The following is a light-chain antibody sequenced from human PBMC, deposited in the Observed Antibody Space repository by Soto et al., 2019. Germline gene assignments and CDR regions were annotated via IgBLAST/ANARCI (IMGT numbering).Light chain of an antibody. J-gene: IGKJ1*01. CDR3: QHTRT. Sequence: DFQMTQSPSTLSASVGDRVTITCRASQNINNWVAWYQQKPGKAPKFLIYDASTLQRGVPSRFSGSGFGTEFRLTISSLQPDDFGSYYCQHTRTFGQGTKVEI. CDR2: DAS. CDR1: QNINNW. V-gene: IGKV1-5*01.